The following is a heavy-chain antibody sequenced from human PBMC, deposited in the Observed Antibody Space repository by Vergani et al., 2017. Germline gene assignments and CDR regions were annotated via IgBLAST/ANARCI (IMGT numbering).Heavy chain of an antibody. CDR1: GGSISSGGYY. CDR3: ARDRTPSSYDSRRPKKNVPYYGMDV. V-gene: IGHV4-31*03. D-gene: IGHD3-22*01. J-gene: IGHJ6*02. CDR2: IYYSGST. Sequence: QVQLQESGPGLVKPSQTLSLTCTVSGGSISSGGYYWSWIRQHPGKGLEWIGYIYYSGSTYYNPSLKSRVTISVDTSKNQFSLKLSSVTAADTAVYYCARDRTPSSYDSRRPKKNVPYYGMDVWGQGTTVTVSS.